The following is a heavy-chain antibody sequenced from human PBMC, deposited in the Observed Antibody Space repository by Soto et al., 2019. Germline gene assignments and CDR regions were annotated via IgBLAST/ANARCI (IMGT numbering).Heavy chain of an antibody. V-gene: IGHV3-48*02. Sequence: VGSLRLSCAASGFTFSSYSMNWVRQAPGKGLEWVSYISSSSSTIYYADSVKGRFTISRDNAKNSLYLQMNSLRDEDTAVYYCARAPYDFWSGYYENWFDPWGQGTLVTVSS. D-gene: IGHD3-3*01. J-gene: IGHJ5*02. CDR1: GFTFSSYS. CDR3: ARAPYDFWSGYYENWFDP. CDR2: ISSSSSTI.